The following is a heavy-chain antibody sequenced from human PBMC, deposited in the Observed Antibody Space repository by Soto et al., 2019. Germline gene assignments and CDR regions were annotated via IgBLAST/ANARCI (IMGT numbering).Heavy chain of an antibody. V-gene: IGHV4-59*01. D-gene: IGHD3-3*01. CDR2: IFSSGST. J-gene: IGHJ6*02. CDR1: GGSISRYY. Sequence: PSKTLSLTCTAYGGSISRYYWSWIRQAPGRGLEWIGNIFSSGSTNYNPSLKSRVAISVDTSKNQVSLKLNAVTTADTAVYYCAREYFDVWSVTYSYYGLVGWGQGTTVTVSS. CDR3: AREYFDVWSVTYSYYGLVG.